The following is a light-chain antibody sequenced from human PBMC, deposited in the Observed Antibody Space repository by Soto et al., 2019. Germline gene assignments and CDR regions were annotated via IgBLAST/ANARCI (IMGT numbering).Light chain of an antibody. J-gene: IGKJ2*01. CDR1: QSIDIW. CDR3: QHYDHQ. CDR2: EAS. V-gene: IGKV1-5*01. Sequence: DIQMTQSPSTLSASVGDRVTITCRASQSIDIWLAWYQQKPGKAPKLLIYEASTWESGVPSSFSGSRSGTEFTLTINSLQPDDFETYYCQHYDHQFGQGTKLEIE.